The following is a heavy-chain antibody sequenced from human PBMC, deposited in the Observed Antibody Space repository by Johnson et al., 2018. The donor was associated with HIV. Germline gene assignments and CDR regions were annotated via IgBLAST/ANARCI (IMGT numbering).Heavy chain of an antibody. CDR2: IRYDGSNK. Sequence: QVQLVESGGGVVQPGRSLRLSCAASGISFSSYGMHWVRQAPGKGLEWVAFIRYDGSNKYYAESVKGRFTISRDNSKNTLYLQMNSLRVEDTAVYYCAKGEQLVISRKGHDAFDIWGQGTMVTVSS. D-gene: IGHD6-6*01. V-gene: IGHV3-30*02. CDR1: GISFSSYG. CDR3: AKGEQLVISRKGHDAFDI. J-gene: IGHJ3*02.